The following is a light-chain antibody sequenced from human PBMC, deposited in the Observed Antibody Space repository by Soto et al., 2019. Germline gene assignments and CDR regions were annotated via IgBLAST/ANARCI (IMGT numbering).Light chain of an antibody. J-gene: IGLJ2*01. CDR3: QVWYSTSDHGLV. CDR1: NIAIKS. CDR2: DDG. Sequence: SYELTQAPSVSVAPGQTARITCGGNNIAIKSVHWYQQKPGQAPVLVVYDDGDRTSGIPVRFSGSNSGNTATLTITRVEAWDEADYQCQVWYSTSDHGLVFGGGTKLTVL. V-gene: IGLV3-21*02.